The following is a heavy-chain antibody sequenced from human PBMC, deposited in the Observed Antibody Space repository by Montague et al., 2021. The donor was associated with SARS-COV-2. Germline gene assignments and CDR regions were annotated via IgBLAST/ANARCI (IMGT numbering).Heavy chain of an antibody. J-gene: IGHJ5*02. D-gene: IGHD3-16*02. V-gene: IGHV3-21*01. CDR1: GFTFSSYS. Sequence: SLRLSCAASGFTFSSYSMNWVRQAPGKGLEWVSSISSSSSYIYYADSVKGRFTISRDNAKNSLYLQMNSLRAEDTAVYYCARDDYVWGSYRYSQYNWFDPGGQGTLVTVSS. CDR2: ISSSSSYI. CDR3: ARDDYVWGSYRYSQYNWFDP.